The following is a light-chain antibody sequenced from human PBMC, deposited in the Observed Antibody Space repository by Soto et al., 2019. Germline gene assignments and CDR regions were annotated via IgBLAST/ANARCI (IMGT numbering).Light chain of an antibody. CDR2: GAS. CDR3: QQYHTWPIT. V-gene: IGKV3-20*01. CDR1: QSVSSNF. Sequence: EIVLTQSPGTLSLSPGERATLSCRASQSVSSNFLAWYQQKPGQAPRLLIYGASNRATGIPDRFSGSGSGTDFTLTISRLEPEDFAVYYCQQYHTWPITFGGGTKVEIK. J-gene: IGKJ4*01.